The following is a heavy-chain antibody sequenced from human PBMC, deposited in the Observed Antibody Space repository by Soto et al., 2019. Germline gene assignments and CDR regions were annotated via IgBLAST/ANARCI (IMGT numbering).Heavy chain of an antibody. J-gene: IGHJ4*02. CDR1: GFTFSSYG. Sequence: VQLVESGGGVVQPGRSLRLSCAASGFTFSSYGMHWVRQAPGKGLEWVAVISYDGSNKYYADSVKGRFTISRDNSKNTLYLQMNSLRAEDTAVYYCAKDQAAAYLDYWGQGTLVTVSS. D-gene: IGHD6-13*01. V-gene: IGHV3-30*18. CDR3: AKDQAAAYLDY. CDR2: ISYDGSNK.